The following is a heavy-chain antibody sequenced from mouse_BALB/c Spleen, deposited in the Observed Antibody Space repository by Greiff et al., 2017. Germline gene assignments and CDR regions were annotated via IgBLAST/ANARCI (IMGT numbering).Heavy chain of an antibody. V-gene: IGHV14-3*02. CDR2: IDPANGNT. CDR1: GFNIKDTY. CDR3: ARVRCYGWFAY. D-gene: IGHD1-2*01. J-gene: IGHJ3*01. Sequence: VQLQQSGAELVKPGASVKLSCTASGFNIKDTYMHWVKQRPEQGLEWIGRIDPANGNTKYDPKFQGKATITADTSSNTDYLQLSSLTSEDTAVYYCARVRCYGWFAYWGQGTLVTVSA.